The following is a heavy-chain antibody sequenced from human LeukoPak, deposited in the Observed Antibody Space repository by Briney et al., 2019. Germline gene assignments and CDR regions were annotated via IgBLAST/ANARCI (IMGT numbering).Heavy chain of an antibody. CDR3: ARDQNYYGSGAAFDI. CDR1: GFTFSSYG. CDR2: IWYDGSNK. J-gene: IGHJ3*02. Sequence: GGSLRLSCAASGFTFSSYGMHWVRQAPGKGLEWVAVIWYDGSNKYYADSVKGRFTISRDNSKNTLYLQMNSLRAEDTAVYYCARDQNYYGSGAAFDIWGQGTMVTVSS. D-gene: IGHD3-10*01. V-gene: IGHV3-33*01.